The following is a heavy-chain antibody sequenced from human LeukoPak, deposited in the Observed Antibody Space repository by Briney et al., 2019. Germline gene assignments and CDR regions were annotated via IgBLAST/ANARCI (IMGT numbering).Heavy chain of an antibody. CDR3: ARHADSSGYYYYYYYMDV. D-gene: IGHD3-22*01. CDR2: IYYSGST. CDR1: GGSISSSSYY. V-gene: IGHV4-39*01. Sequence: SETLSLTCTVSGGSISSSSYYWGWIRQPPGKGLEWIGSIYYSGSTYYNPSLKSRVTISADTSKNQFSLELSSVTAADTAVYYCARHADSSGYYYYYYYMDVWGKGTTVTVSS. J-gene: IGHJ6*03.